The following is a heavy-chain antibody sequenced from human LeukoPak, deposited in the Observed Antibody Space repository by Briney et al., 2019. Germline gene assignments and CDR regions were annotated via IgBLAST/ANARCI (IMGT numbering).Heavy chain of an antibody. CDR1: GCTVSSND. J-gene: IGHJ4*02. Sequence: GGSLRLSCAASGCTVSSNDMSWVRQAPGKGLEWVSVIYSGGSTHYADSVKGRFTISRDNSKNTLYLQMNSLRAEDTAVYYCARSKVGAPTSLDYWGQGTRVTVSS. V-gene: IGHV3-66*01. D-gene: IGHD1-26*01. CDR3: ARSKVGAPTSLDY. CDR2: IYSGGST.